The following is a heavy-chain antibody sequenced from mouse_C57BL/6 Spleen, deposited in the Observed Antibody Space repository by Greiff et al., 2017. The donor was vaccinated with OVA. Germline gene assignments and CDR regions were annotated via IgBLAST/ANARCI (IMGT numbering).Heavy chain of an antibody. Sequence: VQLQQSGPELVKPGASVKISCKASGYSFTGYYMNWVKQSPEKSLEWIGEINPSTGGTTYNQKFKAKATLTVDKSSSTAYMQLKSLTSEDSAVYYCASGNYAMDYWGQGTSVTVSS. J-gene: IGHJ4*01. V-gene: IGHV1-42*01. D-gene: IGHD1-1*02. CDR2: INPSTGGT. CDR1: GYSFTGYY. CDR3: ASGNYAMDY.